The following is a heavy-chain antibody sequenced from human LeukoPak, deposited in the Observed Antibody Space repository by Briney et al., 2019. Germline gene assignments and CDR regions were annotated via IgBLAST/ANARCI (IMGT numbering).Heavy chain of an antibody. CDR3: ARGHTIFGVVTPTPDAFDI. J-gene: IGHJ3*02. V-gene: IGHV1-18*01. CDR2: ISAYNGNT. D-gene: IGHD3-3*01. CDR1: GGTFSTYA. Sequence: SSVKVSCKASGGTFSTYAISWVRQAPGQGLEWMGWISAYNGNTNYAQKLQGRVTMTTDTSTSTAYMELRSLRSDDTAVYYCARGHTIFGVVTPTPDAFDIWGQGTMVTVSS.